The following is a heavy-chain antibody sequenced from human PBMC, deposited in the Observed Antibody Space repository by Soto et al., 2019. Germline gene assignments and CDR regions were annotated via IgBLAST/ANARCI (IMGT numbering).Heavy chain of an antibody. CDR2: IRGDLVTT. Sequence: PGGSLRLSCATSGFTFSDHAMHWVRQAPGEGLEWVSGIRGDLVTTPYADSVKGRFTISRDNSKNTLYLQMNSLRAEDTAIYYCVKATNFGVGPDYYYYYSMDVWGQGTTVTVSS. CDR1: GFTFSDHA. V-gene: IGHV3-23*01. J-gene: IGHJ6*02. D-gene: IGHD3-3*01. CDR3: VKATNFGVGPDYYYYYSMDV.